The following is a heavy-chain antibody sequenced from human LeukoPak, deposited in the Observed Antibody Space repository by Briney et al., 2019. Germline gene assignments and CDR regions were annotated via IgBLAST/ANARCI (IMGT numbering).Heavy chain of an antibody. CDR2: INHSGST. CDR1: GGSFSEYY. V-gene: IGHV4-34*01. CDR3: ARGLADYYDSSGYYDYFDY. J-gene: IGHJ4*02. D-gene: IGHD3-22*01. Sequence: SGTLSLTCAVSGGSFSEYYWNWIRQPPGKGLEWIGEINHSGSTKYNASLKRRGTISVDTSKKQYSLKLSSVPAADTAVYYCARGLADYYDSSGYYDYFDYWGQGTLVTVSS.